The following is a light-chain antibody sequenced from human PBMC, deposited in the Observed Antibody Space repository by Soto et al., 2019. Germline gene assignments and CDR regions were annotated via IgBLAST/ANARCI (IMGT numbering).Light chain of an antibody. CDR3: QQRMNWPLT. V-gene: IGKV3D-20*02. CDR2: DAS. CDR1: QTIRNNY. Sequence: EFVLTQSPGTLSLSPGERATLSCRASQTIRNNYLAWYQQKPGQAPRLLIYDASSRATGIPDRFRGGGSGTDFTLTISRLEPEDFAVYYCQQRMNWPLTFGQGTRLEIK. J-gene: IGKJ5*01.